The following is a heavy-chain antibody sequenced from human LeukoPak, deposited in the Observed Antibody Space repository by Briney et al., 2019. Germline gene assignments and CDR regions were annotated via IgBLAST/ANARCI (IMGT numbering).Heavy chain of an antibody. CDR2: ISWNSGSI. CDR3: AKDKTGGSSSYLDY. V-gene: IGHV3-9*01. CDR1: GFTFDDYA. D-gene: IGHD6-13*01. J-gene: IGHJ4*02. Sequence: GRSLRLSCAASGFTFDDYAMHWVRQAPGKGLEWVSGISWNSGSIGYADSVKGRFTISRDNAKNSLYLQMNSLRAEDTASYYCAKDKTGGSSSYLDYWGQGTLVTVSS.